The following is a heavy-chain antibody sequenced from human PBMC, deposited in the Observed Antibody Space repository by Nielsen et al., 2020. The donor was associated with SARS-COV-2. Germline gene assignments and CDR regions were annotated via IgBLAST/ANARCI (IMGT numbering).Heavy chain of an antibody. CDR1: GFTFNNYV. D-gene: IGHD4/OR15-4a*01. V-gene: IGHV3-7*01. CDR3: ARVGSYGDPEYLDY. J-gene: IGHJ4*02. Sequence: GESLKISCAASGFTFNNYVMHWVRQAPGKGLEWVGNIKLDGSEKYYVDSVKGRFTISRDNARNTLYLQMNSLRVEDTAVYYCARVGSYGDPEYLDYWGQGALVTVSS. CDR2: IKLDGSEK.